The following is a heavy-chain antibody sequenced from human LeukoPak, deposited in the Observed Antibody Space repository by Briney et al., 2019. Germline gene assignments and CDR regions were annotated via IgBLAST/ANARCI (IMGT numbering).Heavy chain of an antibody. CDR2: IKKDGSEK. V-gene: IGHV3-7*03. CDR1: GFSFSSYW. Sequence: GGSLRLSCATSGFSFSSYWMSWVRQAPGKGLEWVANIKKDGSEKYYVDSVKGRFTISRDNVKNSLYLQMNSLRAEDTAVYYCAKEGGTIYDILTGYYLSPVDPWGQGTLVTVSS. CDR3: AKEGGTIYDILTGYYLSPVDP. J-gene: IGHJ5*02. D-gene: IGHD3-9*01.